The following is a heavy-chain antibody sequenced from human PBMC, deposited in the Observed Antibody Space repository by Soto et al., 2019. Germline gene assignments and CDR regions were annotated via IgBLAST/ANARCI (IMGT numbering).Heavy chain of an antibody. V-gene: IGHV3-74*01. CDR2: IHSNGIET. Sequence: EVQLVESGGGLVQPGGSLRLSCAASGFTCSGFWMHWVRQAPGKGLVWDSRIHSNGIETTYADSVQGRFTISRDNAKNTLYLQMNSLRAEDTAVYYCARVSIATPGRGIDHWGQGTLVTVSS. CDR3: ARVSIATPGRGIDH. CDR1: GFTCSGFW. D-gene: IGHD6-13*01. J-gene: IGHJ5*02.